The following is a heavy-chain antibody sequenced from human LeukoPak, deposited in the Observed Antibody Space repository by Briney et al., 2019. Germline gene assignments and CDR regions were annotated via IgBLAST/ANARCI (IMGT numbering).Heavy chain of an antibody. CDR3: AKVITTIGVVEASKKYYYMDV. Sequence: AGGSLGLSCAASRFTFSTYVMTWVRRAPGKGLEWVSSISAGGSFTYYADAVKGRFTISRDNSMNTLYLQMDSLRAEDTAVYHCAKVITTIGVVEASKKYYYMDVWGKGTTVTVSS. V-gene: IGHV3-23*01. CDR1: RFTFSTYV. CDR2: ISAGGSFT. J-gene: IGHJ6*03. D-gene: IGHD3-3*01.